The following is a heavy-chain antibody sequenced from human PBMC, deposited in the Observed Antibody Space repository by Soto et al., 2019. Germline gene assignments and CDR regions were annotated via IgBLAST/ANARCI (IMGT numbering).Heavy chain of an antibody. D-gene: IGHD2-15*01. CDR3: AGDKESRCSGGSCYSFYRYYYYYGMDV. J-gene: IGHJ6*02. Sequence: SVKVSCKASGGTFSSYAISWVRQAPGQGLEWMGGIIPIFGTANYAQKFQGRVTITADESTSTAYMELSSLRSEDTAVYYCAGDKESRCSGGSCYSFYRYYYYYGMDVWGQGTTVTVSS. CDR1: GGTFSSYA. CDR2: IIPIFGTA. V-gene: IGHV1-69*13.